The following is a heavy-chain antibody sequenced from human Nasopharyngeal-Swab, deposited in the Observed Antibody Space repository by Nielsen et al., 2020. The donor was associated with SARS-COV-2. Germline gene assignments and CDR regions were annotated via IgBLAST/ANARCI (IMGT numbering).Heavy chain of an antibody. Sequence: GGSLRLSCAASGFTVSSNYMSWVRQAPGKGLEWVSVIYSVGSTYYADSVKGRFTISRDNSKNTLYLQMNSLRAEDTAVYYCARDGQSYGMDVWGQGTTVTVSS. V-gene: IGHV3-53*01. CDR1: GFTVSSNY. CDR3: ARDGQSYGMDV. J-gene: IGHJ6*02. CDR2: IYSVGST.